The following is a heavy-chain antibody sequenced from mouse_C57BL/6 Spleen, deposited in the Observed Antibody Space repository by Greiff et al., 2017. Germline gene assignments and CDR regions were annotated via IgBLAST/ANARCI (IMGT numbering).Heavy chain of an antibody. CDR1: GFTFSYSS. CDR2: LLPFFFST. J-gene: IGHJ2*01. Sequence: EVQRVESGGGLVQPGGSLKLSCAASGFTFSYSSLYLVRQTPEQMLELFSYLLPFFFSTYYPDTVKGRFTISIDNAKNTLYLQMSRLKSEDTAMYYCARHNNYYFDYWGQGTTLTVAS. CDR3: ARHNNYYFDY. D-gene: IGHD1-3*01. V-gene: IGHV5-12*01.